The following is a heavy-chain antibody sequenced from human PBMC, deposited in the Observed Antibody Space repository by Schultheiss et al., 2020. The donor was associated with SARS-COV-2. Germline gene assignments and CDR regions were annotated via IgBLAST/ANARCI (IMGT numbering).Heavy chain of an antibody. V-gene: IGHV3-30*01. Sequence: GGSLRLSCAASGFTFSSYAMHWVRQAPGKGLEWVAVISYDGSNKYYADSVKGRFTISRDNSKNTLYLQMNSLRAEDTAVYYCARGGGDFWSGYWGLWAFDYWGQGTLVTVSS. CDR2: ISYDGSNK. D-gene: IGHD3-3*01. CDR1: GFTFSSYA. CDR3: ARGGGDFWSGYWGLWAFDY. J-gene: IGHJ4*02.